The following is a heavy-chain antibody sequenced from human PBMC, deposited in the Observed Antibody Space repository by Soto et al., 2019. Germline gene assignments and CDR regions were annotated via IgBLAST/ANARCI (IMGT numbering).Heavy chain of an antibody. CDR2: VSTSGRST. V-gene: IGHV3-64D*06. D-gene: IGHD3-16*01. Sequence: GGSLRLSCSASGFIFSESTIDWVRQVPGKGLEAISAVSTSGRSTYYADSVKDRFTISRDNSKNTLFLQMGSLRPEDTAIYYCVKQAHGLDGVPFDYWGQGTQVTVSS. CDR1: GFIFSEST. CDR3: VKQAHGLDGVPFDY. J-gene: IGHJ4*02.